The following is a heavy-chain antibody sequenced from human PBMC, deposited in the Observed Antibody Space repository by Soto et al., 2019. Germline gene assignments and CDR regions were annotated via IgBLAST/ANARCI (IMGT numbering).Heavy chain of an antibody. Sequence: GGSLRLSCAASGFTFSSYWMHWVRQAPGKGLVWVSRINSDGSSTSYADSVKGRFTISRDNAKNTLYLQMNSPRAEDTAVYYCARGYMYYYDSSGYLRDYWGQGTLVTVSS. CDR2: INSDGSST. CDR1: GFTFSSYW. CDR3: ARGYMYYYDSSGYLRDY. J-gene: IGHJ4*02. V-gene: IGHV3-74*01. D-gene: IGHD3-22*01.